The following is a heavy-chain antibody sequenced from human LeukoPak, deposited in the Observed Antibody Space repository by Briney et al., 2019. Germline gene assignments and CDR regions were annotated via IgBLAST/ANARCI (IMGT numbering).Heavy chain of an antibody. D-gene: IGHD3-22*01. CDR3: ARGFYYDSSGPFDY. CDR1: GYTFTSYA. CDR2: INAGNGNT. J-gene: IGHJ4*02. V-gene: IGHV1-3*03. Sequence: GASVTVSCKASGYTFTSYAMHWVRQAPGQRLEWMGWINAGNGNTKYSQEFQGRVTITRDTSASTAYMELSSLRSEDMAVHYCARGFYYDSSGPFDYWGQGTLVTVSS.